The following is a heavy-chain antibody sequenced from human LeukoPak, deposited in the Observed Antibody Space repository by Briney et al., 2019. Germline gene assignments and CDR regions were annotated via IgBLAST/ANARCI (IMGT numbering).Heavy chain of an antibody. CDR2: INIDNGNT. V-gene: IGHV1-18*01. CDR1: GYTFTNSDFYG. D-gene: IGHD1-7*01. J-gene: IGHJ5*02. Sequence: ASVKVSCKASGYTFTNSDFYGITWVRQGPGQGLEWMGWINIDNGNTNSAQKFQGRVTMTADRSTNTAYMELRSLRSDDTAVYYCARVRIYGTNRFDPWGQGTLVTVSS. CDR3: ARVRIYGTNRFDP.